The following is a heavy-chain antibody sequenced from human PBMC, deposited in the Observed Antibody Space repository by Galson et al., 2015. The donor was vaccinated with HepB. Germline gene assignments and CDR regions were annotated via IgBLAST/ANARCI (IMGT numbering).Heavy chain of an antibody. CDR3: ARDRIRDIYTSGCGY. CDR1: GFTFSSYA. V-gene: IGHV3-30-3*01. J-gene: IGHJ4*02. CDR2: IRYDGNKK. D-gene: IGHD5-12*01. Sequence: SLRLSCAASGFTFSSYAMHWVRQAPGKGLEWVAVIRYDGNKKDYADSVKGRFTISRDNSKNTLFLQMNSLRAEDTAVYYCARDRIRDIYTSGCGYWGQGTLVTVSA.